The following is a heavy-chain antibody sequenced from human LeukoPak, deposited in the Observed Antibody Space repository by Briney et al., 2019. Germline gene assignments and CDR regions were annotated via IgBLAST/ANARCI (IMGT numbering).Heavy chain of an antibody. J-gene: IGHJ4*02. CDR1: GFTFSSYA. CDR3: AIWYDSSGYYYLGDFDY. D-gene: IGHD3-22*01. V-gene: IGHV3-23*01. Sequence: GGSLRLSCAASGFTFSSYAMSWVRQAPGKGLEWVSAISGSGGSTYYADSVKGRFTISRDNSKNTLYLQMNSLRAEDTAVYYCAIWYDSSGYYYLGDFDYWGQGTLVTVSS. CDR2: ISGSGGST.